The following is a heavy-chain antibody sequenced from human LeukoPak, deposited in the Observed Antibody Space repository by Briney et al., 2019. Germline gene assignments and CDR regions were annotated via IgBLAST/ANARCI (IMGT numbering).Heavy chain of an antibody. CDR2: FNPSGGSI. CDR1: GYTFTSYY. J-gene: IGHJ5*02. D-gene: IGHD3-22*01. Sequence: ASVNVSCKASGYTFTSYYMHWVRQAPGQGLEWMGIFNPSGGSISYAQKFQGRVTMTRDTSTSTVYMELSSLRSEDTAVYYCARSPTYDSSGYYSLGSENWFDPWGQGTLVTVSS. V-gene: IGHV1-46*01. CDR3: ARSPTYDSSGYYSLGSENWFDP.